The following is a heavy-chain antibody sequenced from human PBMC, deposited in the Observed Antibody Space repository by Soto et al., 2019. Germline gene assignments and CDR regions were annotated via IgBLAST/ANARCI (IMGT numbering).Heavy chain of an antibody. D-gene: IGHD2-2*01. Sequence: PGGSLRLSCAASGFTFSSYAMHWVRQAPGKGLEWVAVISYDGSNKYYADSVKGRFTISRDNSKNTLYLQMNSLRAEDTAVYYCARGDIVLGPAATRVYYYCGMDVWGQGTTVTVSS. J-gene: IGHJ6*02. CDR2: ISYDGSNK. CDR1: GFTFSSYA. CDR3: ARGDIVLGPAATRVYYYCGMDV. V-gene: IGHV3-30-3*01.